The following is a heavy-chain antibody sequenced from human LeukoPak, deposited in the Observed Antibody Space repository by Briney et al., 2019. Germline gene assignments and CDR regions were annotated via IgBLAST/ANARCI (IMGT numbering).Heavy chain of an antibody. D-gene: IGHD3-9*01. Sequence: SETLSLTCAVYGGSFSGYYWSWIRQPPGKGLEWIGEINHSGSTNYNPSLKSRVTISVDTSKNQFSLKLSSVTAADTAVYYCAATYYDILTGYYPHHLDHRGQGTLVTVSS. J-gene: IGHJ4*02. CDR2: INHSGST. CDR1: GGSFSGYY. CDR3: AATYYDILTGYYPHHLDH. V-gene: IGHV4-34*01.